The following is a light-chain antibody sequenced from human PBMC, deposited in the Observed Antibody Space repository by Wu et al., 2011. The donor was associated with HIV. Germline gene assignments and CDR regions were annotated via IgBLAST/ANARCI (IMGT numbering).Light chain of an antibody. CDR2: AAS. CDR1: QSVGNY. CDR3: QQRLNWPLT. Sequence: EIVLTQSPVTLSLSPGERATLSCRASQSVGNYLAWYQQKPGQAPRLLIYAASNRATDIPARFTGGGSGTDFSLTISSLEPEDFATYSCQQRLNWPLTFGQGTRLEIK. V-gene: IGKV3-11*01. J-gene: IGKJ5*01.